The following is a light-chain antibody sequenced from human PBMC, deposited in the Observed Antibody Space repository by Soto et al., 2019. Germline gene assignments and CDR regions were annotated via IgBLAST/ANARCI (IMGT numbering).Light chain of an antibody. J-gene: IGKJ1*01. CDR1: QSVSRY. Sequence: ELVLTQSPATLSLSPGARATLSCRASQSVSRYLAWYQQKPGQAPRLLIYDASNRATGIPARFSGSGSGTDFTLPISSLQSEDFAAYYGQQYNNWPPWTFGQGTKVDIK. V-gene: IGKV3-11*01. CDR3: QQYNNWPPWT. CDR2: DAS.